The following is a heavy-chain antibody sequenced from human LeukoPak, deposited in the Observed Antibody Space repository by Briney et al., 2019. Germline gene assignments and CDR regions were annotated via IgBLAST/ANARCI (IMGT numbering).Heavy chain of an antibody. CDR1: GYSFTSYW. CDR3: ARLWEVVVVPAASWFDP. V-gene: IGHV5-51*01. Sequence: GESLKISCKRSGYSFTSYWIGWVRQMPGKGLEWMGIIYPGDSDTRYSPSFQGQVTISADKSISTAYLQWSSLKASDAAMYYCARLWEVVVVPAASWFDPWGQGTLVTVSS. J-gene: IGHJ5*02. D-gene: IGHD2-2*01. CDR2: IYPGDSDT.